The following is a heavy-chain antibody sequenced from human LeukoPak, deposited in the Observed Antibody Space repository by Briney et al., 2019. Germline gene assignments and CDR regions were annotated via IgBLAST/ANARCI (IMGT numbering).Heavy chain of an antibody. CDR1: GGTFSSYA. D-gene: IGHD4-17*01. CDR3: ATYGDYRDFDY. CDR2: IIPIFGTA. Sequence: ASVKVSCKASGGTFSSYAISWVRQAPGQGLEGMGGIIPIFGTANYAQKFQGRVTITADESTSTAYMELSSLRSEDTAVYYCATYGDYRDFDYWGQGTLVTVSS. J-gene: IGHJ4*02. V-gene: IGHV1-69*13.